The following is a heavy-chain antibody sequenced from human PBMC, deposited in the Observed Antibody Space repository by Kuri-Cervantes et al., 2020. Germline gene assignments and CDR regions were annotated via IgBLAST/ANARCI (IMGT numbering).Heavy chain of an antibody. CDR2: INPNSGGT. J-gene: IGHJ4*02. CDR1: GYTFAGYY. Sequence: ASVKVSCKASGYTFAGYYMHWVRQAPGQGLEWMGWINPNSGGTNYAQKFQGRVTMTRDTSISTAYMELSRLRSDDTAVYYCARLGFGDIYFDYWGQGTLVTVSS. CDR3: ARLGFGDIYFDY. D-gene: IGHD3-10*01. V-gene: IGHV1-2*02.